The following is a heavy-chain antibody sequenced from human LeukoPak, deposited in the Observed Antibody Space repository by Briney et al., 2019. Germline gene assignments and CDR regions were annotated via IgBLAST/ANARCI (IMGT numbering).Heavy chain of an antibody. Sequence: GRSLRLSCAASGFTFSGCGMHWVRQAPGKGLEWVAVIWNDGSNKYYADSVKGRFTISRDNSKNTLYLQMNSLRAEDTAVYYCARGIYGSGRGHFFDFWGQGTMVTVSS. CDR1: GFTFSGCG. CDR3: ARGIYGSGRGHFFDF. D-gene: IGHD3-10*01. V-gene: IGHV3-33*01. CDR2: IWNDGSNK. J-gene: IGHJ3*01.